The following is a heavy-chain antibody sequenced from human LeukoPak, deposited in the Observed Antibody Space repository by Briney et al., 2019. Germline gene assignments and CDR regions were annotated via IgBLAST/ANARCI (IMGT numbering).Heavy chain of an antibody. V-gene: IGHV1-18*01. CDR1: GYTFTSYG. Sequence: GASVKVSCKASGYTFTSYGISWVLQAPGQGLAWAGWISTYNGNTNYGQTLQGRVTMTTDTSTSTAYMELRSLTSDDTAVYYCARWGGATTPFDYWGQGTLVTVSS. D-gene: IGHD1-26*01. J-gene: IGHJ4*02. CDR3: ARWGGATTPFDY. CDR2: ISTYNGNT.